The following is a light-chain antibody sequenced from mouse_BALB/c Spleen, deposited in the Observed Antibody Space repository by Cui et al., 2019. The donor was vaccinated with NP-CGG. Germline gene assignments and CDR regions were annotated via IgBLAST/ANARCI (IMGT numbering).Light chain of an antibody. Sequence: QAVVTQASALTTSPGETVTLTCRSSTGAVTTSNYANWVQEKPDHLFTGLIGGTNNRVPGVPARFSGSRIGDKAALTITGAQTEDEAIYFCALWYSNHWVFGGGTKLTVL. J-gene: IGLJ1*01. CDR1: TGAVTTSNY. V-gene: IGLV1*01. CDR2: GTN. CDR3: ALWYSNHWV.